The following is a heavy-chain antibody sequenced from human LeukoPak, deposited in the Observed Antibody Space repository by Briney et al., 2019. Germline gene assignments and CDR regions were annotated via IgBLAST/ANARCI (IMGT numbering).Heavy chain of an antibody. J-gene: IGHJ4*02. D-gene: IGHD6-6*01. CDR3: ARESRIAARRGYFDY. Sequence: ASVKVSCKASGYTFTGYYMHWVRQAPGQGLEWMGWISAYNGNTNYAQKLQGRVTMTTDTSTSTAYMELRSLRSDDTAVYYCARESRIAARRGYFDYWGQGTLVTVSS. CDR1: GYTFTGYY. CDR2: ISAYNGNT. V-gene: IGHV1-18*04.